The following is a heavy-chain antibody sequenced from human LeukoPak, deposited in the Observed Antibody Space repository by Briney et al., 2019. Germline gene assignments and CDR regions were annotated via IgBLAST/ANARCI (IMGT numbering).Heavy chain of an antibody. Sequence: SETLSLTCTVSGDSITGYYWGWIRQPPGKGLEWIGNIYYTGNTYYNASLKSRVTISVDTSKNQFSLKLTSVTAADTAVYYCTKGRGIWGQGTLVTVSS. V-gene: IGHV4-38-2*02. CDR3: TKGRGI. CDR1: GDSITGYY. D-gene: IGHD3-10*01. J-gene: IGHJ4*02. CDR2: IYYTGNT.